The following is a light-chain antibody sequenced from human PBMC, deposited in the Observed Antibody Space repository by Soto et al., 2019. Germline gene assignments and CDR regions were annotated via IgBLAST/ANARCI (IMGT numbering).Light chain of an antibody. Sequence: IVLTQSPGTLSLSPGERATLSCRASQSVSTSYLAGYQQKSGQAPRLLIYGASSRATGIPDRFSGSGYGTDFTLTISRVEHEDFAVYYCQQYGSSRTFGQGTKVEIK. CDR2: GAS. V-gene: IGKV3-20*01. CDR3: QQYGSSRT. CDR1: QSVSTSY. J-gene: IGKJ1*01.